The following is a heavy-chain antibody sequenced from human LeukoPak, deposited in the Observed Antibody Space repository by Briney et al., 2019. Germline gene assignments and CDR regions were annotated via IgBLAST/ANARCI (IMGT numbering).Heavy chain of an antibody. CDR2: ISAYNGNT. D-gene: IGHD2-15*01. V-gene: IGHV1-18*01. J-gene: IGHJ4*02. CDR1: GYTFTSYG. Sequence: ASVKVSCKVSGYTFTSYGISWVRQAPGQGLEWMGWISAYNGNTNYAQKLQGRVTMTTDTSTSTAYMELRSLRSDVTAVYYCARALVVRGYHYFDYWVQGTLVTVSS. CDR3: ARALVVRGYHYFDY.